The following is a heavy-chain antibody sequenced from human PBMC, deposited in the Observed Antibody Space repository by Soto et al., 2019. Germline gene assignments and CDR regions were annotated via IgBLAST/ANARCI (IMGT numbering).Heavy chain of an antibody. D-gene: IGHD5-12*01. CDR1: GGSISSSSYY. J-gene: IGHJ4*02. CDR2: IYYSGST. CDR3: ARHSGVATITDFDY. V-gene: IGHV4-39*01. Sequence: KPSETLSLTCTVSGGSISSSSYYWGWIRQPPGKGLEWIGSIYYSGSTYYNPSLKSRVTISVDTSKNQFSLKLSSVTAADTAVYYCARHSGVATITDFDYWGQGTLVTVSS.